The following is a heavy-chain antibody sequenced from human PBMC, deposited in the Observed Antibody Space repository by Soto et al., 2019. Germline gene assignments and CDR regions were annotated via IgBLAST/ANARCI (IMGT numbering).Heavy chain of an antibody. CDR2: IYHSGST. J-gene: IGHJ5*02. Sequence: ASETLSLTCTVSGGSISSGDYYWSWIRQPPRKGLEWIGYIYHSGSTYYNPSLKSRVTISVDTSKNQFSLKLSSVTAADTAVYYCARERPDGARLDPWGQGTLVTVSS. V-gene: IGHV4-30-4*01. CDR3: ARERPDGARLDP. CDR1: GGSISSGDYY. D-gene: IGHD6-6*01.